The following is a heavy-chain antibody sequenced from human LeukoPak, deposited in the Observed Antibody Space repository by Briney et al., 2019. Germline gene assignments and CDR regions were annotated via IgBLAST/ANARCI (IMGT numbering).Heavy chain of an antibody. V-gene: IGHV4-38-2*02. J-gene: IGHJ4*02. CDR1: GYSISSGYY. CDR3: ARDNDSRDPPHFDY. CDR2: IYHSGST. Sequence: SETLSHTCTVSGYSISSGYYWCWIRQPPGKGLEWIGSIYHSGSTYYNPSLKSRVTISVDTSKNQFSLKLGSVTAADTAVYYCARDNDSRDPPHFDYWGQGTLVTVSS. D-gene: IGHD3-16*01.